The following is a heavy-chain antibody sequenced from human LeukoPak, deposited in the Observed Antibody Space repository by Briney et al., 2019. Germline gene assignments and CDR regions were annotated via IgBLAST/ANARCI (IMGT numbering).Heavy chain of an antibody. Sequence: GESLQISCKGSGYSFTTYWIGWVRQMPGKGLEWVGIIYPGDSDTRYSPSFQGQITISADKSISTAYLQWSSLKASDTAMYYCARRTDGSTNNLDYWGQGTLVTVSS. V-gene: IGHV5-51*01. CDR1: GYSFTTYW. CDR2: IYPGDSDT. D-gene: IGHD1/OR15-1a*01. CDR3: ARRTDGSTNNLDY. J-gene: IGHJ4*02.